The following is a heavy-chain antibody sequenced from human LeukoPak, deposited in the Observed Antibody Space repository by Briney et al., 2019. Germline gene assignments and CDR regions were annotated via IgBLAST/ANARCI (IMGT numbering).Heavy chain of an antibody. CDR3: ARDLSIAAVHWYFDL. D-gene: IGHD6-13*01. CDR1: GGSFSGYY. CDR2: INHSGST. Sequence: SETLSLTCAVYGGSFSGYYWSWIRQPPGKGLEWIGEINHSGSTNYNPSLKSRVTISVDTSKNQFSLKLSSVTAADTAVYYCARDLSIAAVHWYFDLWGRGTLVTVSS. V-gene: IGHV4-34*09. J-gene: IGHJ2*01.